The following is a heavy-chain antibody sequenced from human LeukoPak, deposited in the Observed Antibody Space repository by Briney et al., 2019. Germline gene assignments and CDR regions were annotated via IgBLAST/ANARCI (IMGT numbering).Heavy chain of an antibody. CDR2: INHSGST. J-gene: IGHJ1*01. Sequence: KSSETLSLTCAVSGGSIISGNWWSWVRQSPGKGLEWIGEINHSGSTNYNPSLKSRVTISVDTSKNQFSLKLSSVTAADTAVYYCARGQMMVRGVIGKYFQHWGQGTLVTVSS. D-gene: IGHD3-10*01. CDR1: GGSIISGNW. CDR3: ARGQMMVRGVIGKYFQH. V-gene: IGHV4-4*02.